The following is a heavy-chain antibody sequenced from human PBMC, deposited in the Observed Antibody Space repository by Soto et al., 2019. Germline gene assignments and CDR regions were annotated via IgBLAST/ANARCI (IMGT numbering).Heavy chain of an antibody. CDR2: IGGYKGNT. J-gene: IGHJ4*02. D-gene: IGHD5-18*01. CDR1: GYTFTNYG. Sequence: QVQLVQSGAEVREPGASVKVSCKASGYTFTNYGVSWVRQAPGQGLEWMGWIGGYKGNTNYAQKPRGRVTLTTDTSTSTAYMELRSLRSDDTAVYYCAPHTLDTGMPSGYWGQGTLVTVSS. V-gene: IGHV1-18*01. CDR3: APHTLDTGMPSGY.